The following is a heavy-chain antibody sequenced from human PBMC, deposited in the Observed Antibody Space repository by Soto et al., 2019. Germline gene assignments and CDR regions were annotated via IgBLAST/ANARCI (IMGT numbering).Heavy chain of an antibody. V-gene: IGHV3-73*01. J-gene: IGHJ6*01. CDR1: GFTFSGSS. Sequence: EVQLVESGGGLVQPGGSLKLSCAASGFTFSGSSMHWVRQASGKGLEWVGRIRSKADSYATAYAASVKGRFTISRDDSKNTAYLQMASLETEDTAVYYCGMDRLMFPYGMDVWGQGTTVIVSS. CDR3: GMDRLMFPYGMDV. CDR2: IRSKADSYAT. D-gene: IGHD2-2*03.